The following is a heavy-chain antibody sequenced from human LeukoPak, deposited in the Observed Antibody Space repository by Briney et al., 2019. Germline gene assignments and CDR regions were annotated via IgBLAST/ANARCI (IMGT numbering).Heavy chain of an antibody. CDR2: ISSSSSTI. CDR1: GSTFSSYS. CDR3: AYSSGWFTKHFDY. D-gene: IGHD6-19*01. Sequence: PGGSLRLSCAASGSTFSSYSMNWVRQAPGKGLEWVSYISSSSSTIYYADSVKGRFTISRDNAKNSLYLQMNSLRAEDTAVYYCAYSSGWFTKHFDYWGQGTLVTVSS. V-gene: IGHV3-48*01. J-gene: IGHJ4*02.